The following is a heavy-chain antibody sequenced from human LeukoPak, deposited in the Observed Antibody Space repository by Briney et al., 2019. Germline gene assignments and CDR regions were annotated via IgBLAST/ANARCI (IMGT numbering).Heavy chain of an antibody. J-gene: IGHJ3*02. CDR1: GFTVSTY. V-gene: IGHV3-48*03. CDR2: IGPTAI. Sequence: GGSLRLSCAASGFTVSTYDEMNWVRQAPGKGLEWVSYIGPTAIHYADSVKCRFTISRDNAKNSLYLQMNSLRAEDTAVYYCARHLRDCSGGNCYPGAFDIWGQGTMVTVSS. CDR3: ARHLRDCSGGNCYPGAFDI. D-gene: IGHD2-15*01.